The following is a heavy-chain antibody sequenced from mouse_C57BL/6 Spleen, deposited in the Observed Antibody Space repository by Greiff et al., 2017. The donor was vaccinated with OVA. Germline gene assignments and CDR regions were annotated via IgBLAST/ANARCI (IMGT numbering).Heavy chain of an antibody. CDR2: INPGSGCT. CDR1: GYAFTNYL. Sequence: QVQLQQSGAELVRPGTSVKVSCKASGYAFTNYLIEWVKQRPGQGLEWIGVINPGSGCTNYNEKFKGKATLTADKSSSTAYMQLSSLTSEDSAVYFCARGGYYGSSYEFAYWGQGTLVTVSA. D-gene: IGHD1-1*01. V-gene: IGHV1-54*01. J-gene: IGHJ3*01. CDR3: ARGGYYGSSYEFAY.